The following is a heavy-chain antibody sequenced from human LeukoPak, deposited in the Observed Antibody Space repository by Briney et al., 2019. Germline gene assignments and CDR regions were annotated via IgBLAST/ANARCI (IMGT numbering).Heavy chain of an antibody. Sequence: PGGSLRLSCVASGFPFSSYWMTWVRQAPGPGLEWVAHIKQDGSKKYYVDPVKGRFTISTDNAKNSLYLQMNSLRAEDTAIYYCTRVGYIDEGIDYWGQGTLVTVSS. V-gene: IGHV3-7*04. CDR1: GFPFSSYW. D-gene: IGHD5-24*01. CDR2: IKQDGSKK. CDR3: TRVGYIDEGIDY. J-gene: IGHJ4*02.